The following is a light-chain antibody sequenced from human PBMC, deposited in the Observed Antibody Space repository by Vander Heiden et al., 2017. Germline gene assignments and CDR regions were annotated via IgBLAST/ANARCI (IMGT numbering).Light chain of an antibody. V-gene: IGKV4-1*01. J-gene: IGKJ2*01. CDR2: WAS. CDR3: QQYYSTPT. CDR1: QSVLYSSNNKNY. Sequence: DIVMTQSPDSLAVSLGERATINCKSSQSVLYSSNNKNYLAWYQQKPGQPPKLLIYWASTRESGVPDRFSGSGSGTDFTLTISSLQAEDVAVYYCQQYYSTPTFGQGTKLEIQ.